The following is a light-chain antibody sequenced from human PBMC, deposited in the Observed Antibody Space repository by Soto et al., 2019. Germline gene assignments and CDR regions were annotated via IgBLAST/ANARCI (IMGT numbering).Light chain of an antibody. J-gene: IGKJ1*01. V-gene: IGKV1-5*01. CDR1: QTISKW. CDR2: DAS. CDR3: QQYHTYST. Sequence: DIQMAQSPSTLSASVGDRVTITCRASQTISKWLAWYQQKPGKAPKVLIYDASSLKSGVPSRFSGSGSGTEFTLTISSLQPDDFATYYCQQYHTYSTFGQGTKVDIK.